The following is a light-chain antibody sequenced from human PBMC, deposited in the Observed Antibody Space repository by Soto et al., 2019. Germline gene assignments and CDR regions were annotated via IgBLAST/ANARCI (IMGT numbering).Light chain of an antibody. CDR2: GAS. J-gene: IGKJ4*01. Sequence: EIVMTQSPATLSVSPGERAALSCRASQSVTSNLAWYQQKPGQAPRLLIYGASTRATGIPARFSGSGSGTEFTLTISSLQSGDFAVYYCQQYNNWTITFGGGTKVEIK. V-gene: IGKV3-15*01. CDR3: QQYNNWTIT. CDR1: QSVTSN.